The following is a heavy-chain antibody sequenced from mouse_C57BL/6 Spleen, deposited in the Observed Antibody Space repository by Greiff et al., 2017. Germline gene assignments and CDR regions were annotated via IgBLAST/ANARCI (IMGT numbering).Heavy chain of an antibody. CDR3: ARGAIYYDYDEDFDY. J-gene: IGHJ2*01. V-gene: IGHV1-55*01. D-gene: IGHD2-4*01. CDR2: IYPGSGST. CDR1: GYTFTSYW. Sequence: QVQLQQPGAELVKPGASVKMSCKASGYTFTSYWITWVKQRPGQGLEWIGDIYPGSGSTNYNEKFKSKATLTVETSSSTAYMQLSSLTSEDSAVYYCARGAIYYDYDEDFDYWGQGTTLTVSS.